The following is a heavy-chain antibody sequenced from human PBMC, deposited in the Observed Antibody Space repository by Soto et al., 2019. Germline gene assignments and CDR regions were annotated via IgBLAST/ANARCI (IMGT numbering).Heavy chain of an antibody. CDR3: VCVVVAATPYYYYGMDV. J-gene: IGHJ6*02. D-gene: IGHD2-15*01. CDR1: GGTFSSYA. Sequence: VKVSCKASGGTFSSYAISWVRQAPGQGLEWMGGVIPIFGTANYAQKFQGRVTITADESTSTAYMELSSLRSEDTAVYYCVCVVVAATPYYYYGMDVWGQGTTVTVSS. CDR2: VIPIFGTA. V-gene: IGHV1-69*13.